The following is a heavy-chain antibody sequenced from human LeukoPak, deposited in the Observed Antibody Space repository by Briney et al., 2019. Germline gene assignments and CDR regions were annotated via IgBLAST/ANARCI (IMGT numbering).Heavy chain of an antibody. CDR3: AELGITMIGGV. D-gene: IGHD3-10*02. Sequence: PGGSLRLSCAASGFTFSSYAMTWVRQAPGKGLEWVSYISSSGSTIYYADSVKGRFTISRDNAKNSLYLQMNSLRAEDTAVYYCAELGITMIGGVWGKGTTVTISS. CDR2: ISSSGSTI. CDR1: GFTFSSYA. V-gene: IGHV3-48*03. J-gene: IGHJ6*04.